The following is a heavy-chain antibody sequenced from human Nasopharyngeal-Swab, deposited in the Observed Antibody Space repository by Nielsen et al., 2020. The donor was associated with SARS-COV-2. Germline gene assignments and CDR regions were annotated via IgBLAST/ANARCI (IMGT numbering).Heavy chain of an antibody. CDR3: ARGWYCTNGVCYTDAFDI. D-gene: IGHD2-8*01. Sequence: ASVKVSRKASGYAFTSYGISWVRQAPGQGLEWMGWISAYNGNTNYAQKLQGRVTMTTDTSTSTAYMELRSLRSDDTAVYYCARGWYCTNGVCYTDAFDIWGQGTMVTVSS. V-gene: IGHV1-18*01. J-gene: IGHJ3*02. CDR1: GYAFTSYG. CDR2: ISAYNGNT.